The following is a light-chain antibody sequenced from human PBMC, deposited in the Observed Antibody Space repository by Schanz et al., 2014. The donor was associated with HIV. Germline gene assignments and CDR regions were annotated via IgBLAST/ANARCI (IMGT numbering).Light chain of an antibody. J-gene: IGKJ4*01. CDR2: DAS. CDR1: QSVSTY. Sequence: EIVLTQSPATLSLSPGERATLSCRASQSVSTYLAWYQQKPGQAPRLLIYDASNRATGIPARFSGSGSGTDFTLTISSLGPEDVAVYYCLQSYTIPLTFGGGTRVEIK. V-gene: IGKV3-11*01. CDR3: LQSYTIPLT.